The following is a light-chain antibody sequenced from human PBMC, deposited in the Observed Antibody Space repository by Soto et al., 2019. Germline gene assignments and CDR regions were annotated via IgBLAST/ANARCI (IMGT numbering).Light chain of an antibody. Sequence: QSALTQPASGSGSPGQSITISCTGTSSDIGAYKYVSWYQHHPAKAPKLLIYEVSNRPSGVSNRFSGSKSGNTASLTISGLQAEDEADYFCSSFNSGSTLGVVFGGGTKLTVL. J-gene: IGLJ2*01. V-gene: IGLV2-14*01. CDR2: EVS. CDR1: SSDIGAYKY. CDR3: SSFNSGSTLGVV.